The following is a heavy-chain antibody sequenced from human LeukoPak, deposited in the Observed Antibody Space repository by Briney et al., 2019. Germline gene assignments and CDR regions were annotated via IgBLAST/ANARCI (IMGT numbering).Heavy chain of an antibody. D-gene: IGHD6-19*01. CDR2: IYHSGST. J-gene: IGHJ4*02. CDR1: GGSISSSNW. CDR3: ARGWYSSGWYSH. Sequence: SETLSLTCAVSGGSISSSNWWSWVRQPPGKGLEWIGEIYHSGSTNYNPSLKSRVTISVDTSKNQFSLKLSSVTAADTAVYYCARGWYSSGWYSHWGQGTLVTVSS. V-gene: IGHV4-4*02.